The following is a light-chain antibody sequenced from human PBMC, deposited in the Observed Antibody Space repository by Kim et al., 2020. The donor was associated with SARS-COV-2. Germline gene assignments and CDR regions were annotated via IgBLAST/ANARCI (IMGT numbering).Light chain of an antibody. V-gene: IGKV3-15*01. CDR1: QSVSSD. CDR2: GAS. J-gene: IGKJ1*01. Sequence: VMTQSPDTMSVSPGGRATISCRASQSVSSDLAWYQQKPGQAPRLLIYGASTRATGIPARFSGSGSGTEFTLTISGLQSEDFAVYYCQQYNNGPPWTFGPGTKVDIK. CDR3: QQYNNGPPWT.